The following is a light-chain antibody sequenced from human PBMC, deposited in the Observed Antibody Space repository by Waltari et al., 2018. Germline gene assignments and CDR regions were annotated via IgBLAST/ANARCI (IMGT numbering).Light chain of an antibody. CDR3: CSYVSSSTPWV. V-gene: IGLV2-23*02. J-gene: IGLJ3*02. CDR1: SGDVGSYNL. CDR2: EVI. Sequence: QSALTQPASVSGSPGQSITISCSGTSGDVGSYNLVSWYQQHPGKAPNLMIYEVIKRPSGVSNRFSGSKSGNTASLTISGLQAEDEADYYCCSYVSSSTPWVFGGGTKLTVL.